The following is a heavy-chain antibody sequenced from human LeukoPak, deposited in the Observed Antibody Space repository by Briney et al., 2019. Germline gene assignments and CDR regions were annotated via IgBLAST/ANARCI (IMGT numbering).Heavy chain of an antibody. V-gene: IGHV5-51*01. D-gene: IGHD6-19*01. CDR3: AVVYSSGWAIDY. CDR1: GYRFTTYW. Sequence: GESLKISCKGSGYRFTTYWIGWVRQMPGKGLEWMGIMYPGDSDTRYSPSFHGQVTISADKSISTAYLQWSSLKASDTAMYYGAVVYSSGWAIDYWGQGTLVTVSS. J-gene: IGHJ4*02. CDR2: MYPGDSDT.